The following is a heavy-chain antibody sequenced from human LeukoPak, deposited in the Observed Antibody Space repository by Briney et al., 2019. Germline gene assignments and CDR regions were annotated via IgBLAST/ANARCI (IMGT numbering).Heavy chain of an antibody. J-gene: IGHJ6*02. CDR2: IWYDGSNK. D-gene: IGHD2-2*01. CDR1: GFTFSSYG. V-gene: IGHV3-30*19. CDR3: ARDQSRDIVVVPADYYYYYGMDV. Sequence: GGSLRLSCAASGFTFSSYGMHWVRQAPGKGLEWVGVIWYDGSNKYYADSVKGRFTISRDNSKNTLYLQMNSLRAEDTAVYYCARDQSRDIVVVPADYYYYYGMDVWGQGTTVTVSS.